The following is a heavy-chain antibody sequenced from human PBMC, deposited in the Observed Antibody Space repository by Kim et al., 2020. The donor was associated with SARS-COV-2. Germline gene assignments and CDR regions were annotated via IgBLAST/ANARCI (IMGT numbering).Heavy chain of an antibody. CDR3: ARDPPYYYGSGSSWFDP. Sequence: ASVKVSCKATGYTFTGYYMHWVRQAPGQGLEWMGWINPNSGGTNYAQKFQGRVTMTRDTHISTAYMALSRLRSDDTDVYYCARDPPYYYGSGSSWFDPWGQGTLVTVSS. J-gene: IGHJ5*02. V-gene: IGHV1-2*02. CDR1: GYTFTGYY. CDR2: INPNSGGT. D-gene: IGHD3-10*01.